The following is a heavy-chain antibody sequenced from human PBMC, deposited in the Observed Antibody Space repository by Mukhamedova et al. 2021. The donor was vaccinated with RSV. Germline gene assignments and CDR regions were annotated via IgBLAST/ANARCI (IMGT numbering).Heavy chain of an antibody. Sequence: AMTWVRQAPGKGLEWVSGSSGSGGTTFYADSVEGRFTISRDNSKNTLYLQMNSLRAEDTAVYYCAKPAGGWLTPFDYWGQGTLVTV. CDR1: A. D-gene: IGHD6-19*01. CDR2: SSGSGGTT. CDR3: AKPAGGWLTPFDY. J-gene: IGHJ4*02. V-gene: IGHV3-23*01.